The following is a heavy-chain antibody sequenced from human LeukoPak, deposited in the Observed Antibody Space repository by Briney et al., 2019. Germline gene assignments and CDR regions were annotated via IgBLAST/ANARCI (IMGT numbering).Heavy chain of an antibody. D-gene: IGHD4-23*01. CDR1: GFTFSSYA. CDR3: AKDGTDYGGNSETWFDP. J-gene: IGHJ5*02. V-gene: IGHV3-23*01. Sequence: PGGSLRLSCAASGFTFSSYAMSCVRQGPGKGRECVSGMWGSGCSTYHADSVKGRFTISRDNSKDTLYLQMNPLRDEDKAVYYCAKDGTDYGGNSETWFDPWGQGTLVNVSS. CDR2: MWGSGCST.